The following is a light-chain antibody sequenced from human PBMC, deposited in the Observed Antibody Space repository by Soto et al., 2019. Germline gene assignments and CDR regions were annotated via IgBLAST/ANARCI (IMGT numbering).Light chain of an antibody. V-gene: IGKV1-5*01. CDR1: QSIGTW. Sequence: DIQMTQSPSTLSASVGDRVTITCRVSQSIGTWLAWYQQAPGTAPTLLIYDASTLESGVPSRFSGSGSGTEFTLTISSLQPSDFATYYCQHYTGSSITFGQGTRLEVK. CDR2: DAS. CDR3: QHYTGSSIT. J-gene: IGKJ5*01.